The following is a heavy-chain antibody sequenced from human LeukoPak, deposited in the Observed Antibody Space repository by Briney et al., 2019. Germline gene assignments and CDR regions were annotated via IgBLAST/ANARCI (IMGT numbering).Heavy chain of an antibody. V-gene: IGHV1-69*05. D-gene: IGHD3-22*01. CDR1: GGTFSSYA. Sequence: SVKVSCKASGGTFSSYAISWVRQASGQGLEWMGGIIPIFGTANYAQKFQGRVTITTDESTSTAYMELSSLRSEDTAVYYCARDLGYYDSSGYHIRNWFDPWGQGTLVTVSS. J-gene: IGHJ5*02. CDR3: ARDLGYYDSSGYHIRNWFDP. CDR2: IIPIFGTA.